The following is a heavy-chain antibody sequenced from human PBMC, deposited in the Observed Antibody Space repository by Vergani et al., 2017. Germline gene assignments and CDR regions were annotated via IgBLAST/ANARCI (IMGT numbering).Heavy chain of an antibody. J-gene: IGHJ4*02. D-gene: IGHD3-3*01. CDR2: IYYSGST. CDR3: AREGHYDFWSGYYTDY. Sequence: QLQLQESGPGLVKPSETLSLTCTVSGGSISSSSYYWGWIRQPPGKGLEWIGSIYYSGSTYYNPSLKSRVTISVDPSKNQFSLKLSSVTAADTAVYYCAREGHYDFWSGYYTDYWGQGTLVTVSS. CDR1: GGSISSSSYY. V-gene: IGHV4-39*07.